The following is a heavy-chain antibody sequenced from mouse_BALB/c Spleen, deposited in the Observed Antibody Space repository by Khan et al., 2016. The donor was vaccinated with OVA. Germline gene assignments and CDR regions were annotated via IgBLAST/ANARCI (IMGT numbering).Heavy chain of an antibody. Sequence: QIQLVQSGAELAKPGASVKMSCKASGYTFTSYWMHWVKQRPGQGLEWIGYINPSTDYTEYNQKFKDKATLTADKSSSTAYMQLTSLTSKDSAVYYCTNHGSSSTWFTYWGQGTLVTVSA. CDR3: TNHGSSSTWFTY. CDR1: GYTFTSYW. CDR2: INPSTDYT. D-gene: IGHD1-1*01. J-gene: IGHJ3*01. V-gene: IGHV1-7*01.